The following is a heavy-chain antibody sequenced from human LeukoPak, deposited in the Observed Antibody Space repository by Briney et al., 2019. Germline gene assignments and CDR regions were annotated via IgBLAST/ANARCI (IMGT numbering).Heavy chain of an antibody. CDR1: GYTFIGYY. CDR3: ARDTSGGARLGY. J-gene: IGHJ4*02. D-gene: IGHD3-16*01. CDR2: VDPNSGGT. Sequence: APVKVSCKSFGYTFIGYYMHWIRQAPGQGLEWMGWVDPNSGGTNYAQKFQGRVTMTRDTSINTAYMELSSLRSDDTAVYYCARDTSGGARLGYWGQGTLVTVSS. V-gene: IGHV1-2*02.